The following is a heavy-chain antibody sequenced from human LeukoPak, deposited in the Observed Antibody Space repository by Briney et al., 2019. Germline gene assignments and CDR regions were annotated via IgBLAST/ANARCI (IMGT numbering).Heavy chain of an antibody. V-gene: IGHV4-39*01. J-gene: IGHJ6*03. CDR2: VFYTGNT. D-gene: IGHD3/OR15-3a*01. CDR1: GGSISRSSHY. CDR3: VGADLYFYNMDV. Sequence: KPSETLSLTCTVSGGSISRSSHYWGFIRQPPGEGLEWIGSVFYTGNTYYNPSLKSRVTISVDTSNNQFSLKLSSATAADAAVYYCVGADLYFYNMDVWGKGTTITVSS.